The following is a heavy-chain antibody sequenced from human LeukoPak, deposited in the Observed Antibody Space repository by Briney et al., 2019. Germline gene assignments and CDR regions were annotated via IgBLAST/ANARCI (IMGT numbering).Heavy chain of an antibody. CDR2: IYSGGYT. V-gene: IGHV3-66*01. CDR1: GLTVTSNY. CDR3: ARRLEYSGSKGVFDY. J-gene: IGHJ4*02. D-gene: IGHD1-26*01. Sequence: EGSLRLSCAASGLTVTSNYMTWVRQAPGKGLEWVAIIYSGGYTDYADSVKGRFTISRDNSKNTLYLQMNSLRAEDTAVYYCARRLEYSGSKGVFDYWGQGTLVTVSS.